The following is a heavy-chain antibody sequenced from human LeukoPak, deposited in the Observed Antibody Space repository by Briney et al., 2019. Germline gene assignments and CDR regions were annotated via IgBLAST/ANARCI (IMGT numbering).Heavy chain of an antibody. D-gene: IGHD2-15*01. CDR3: AREYCSGGSCHGGFDY. V-gene: IGHV1-8*03. CDR1: GYTFTSYD. CDR2: MNPNSGNT. J-gene: IGHJ4*02. Sequence: ASVKVSCKASGYTFTSYDINWVRQATGQGLEWMGWMNPNSGNTGYAQKFQGRVTITADESTSTAYMELSSLRSEDTAVYYCAREYCSGGSCHGGFDYWGQGTLVTVSS.